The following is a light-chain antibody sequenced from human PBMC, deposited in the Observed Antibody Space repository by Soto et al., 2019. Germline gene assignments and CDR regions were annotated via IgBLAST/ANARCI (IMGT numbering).Light chain of an antibody. Sequence: ESVLTQSPFTLSFSPVERSTLSFVASQSVSSNYLAWYQQKPGQAPRLLIYGASTRASGIPDRFSGSGSGTDFTLTISRLEPEDSAVYYCQQYGSSPTWTFGQGTKVDI. CDR1: QSVSSNY. V-gene: IGKV3-20*01. CDR2: GAS. J-gene: IGKJ1*01. CDR3: QQYGSSPTWT.